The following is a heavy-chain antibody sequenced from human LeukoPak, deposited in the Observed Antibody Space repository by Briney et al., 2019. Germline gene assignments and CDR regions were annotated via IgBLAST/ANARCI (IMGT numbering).Heavy chain of an antibody. CDR2: ISGSGGST. Sequence: GSLRLSCAASGFTFSSYAMSWVRQAPGKGLEWVSAISGSGGSTYYADSVKGRFTISRDNSKNTLYLQMNSLRAEDTAVYYCAKEGYYGSGSYYGNWFDPWGQGTLVTVSS. V-gene: IGHV3-23*01. D-gene: IGHD3-10*01. CDR1: GFTFSSYA. CDR3: AKEGYYGSGSYYGNWFDP. J-gene: IGHJ5*02.